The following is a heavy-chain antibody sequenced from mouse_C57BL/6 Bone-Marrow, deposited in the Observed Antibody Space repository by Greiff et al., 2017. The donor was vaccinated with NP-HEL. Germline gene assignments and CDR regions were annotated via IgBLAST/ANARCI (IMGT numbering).Heavy chain of an antibody. CDR3: ARYITTLDY. Sequence: EVQLVESGGGLVQPGGSLSLSCAASGFTFTDYYMSWVRQPPGKALEWLGFIRNKANGYTTEYSASVKGRFTISRDNSQSILYLQMNALRAEDSATYYCARYITTLDYWGQGTTLTVSA. V-gene: IGHV7-3*01. CDR2: IRNKANGYTT. CDR1: GFTFTDYY. J-gene: IGHJ2*01.